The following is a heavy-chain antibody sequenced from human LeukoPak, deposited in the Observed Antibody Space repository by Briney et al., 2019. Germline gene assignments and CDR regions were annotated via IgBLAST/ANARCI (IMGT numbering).Heavy chain of an antibody. J-gene: IGHJ4*02. D-gene: IGHD2-15*01. CDR3: ARGGYMGSGPDY. V-gene: IGHV3-20*04. CDR2: INWNGGST. CDR1: GFTFSSHG. Sequence: SGGSLRLSCAASGFTFSSHGMSWVRQAPGKGLEWVSGINWNGGSTGYADSVKGRFTISRDNAKNSLYLQMNSLRAEDTALYYCARGGYMGSGPDYWGQGTLVTVSS.